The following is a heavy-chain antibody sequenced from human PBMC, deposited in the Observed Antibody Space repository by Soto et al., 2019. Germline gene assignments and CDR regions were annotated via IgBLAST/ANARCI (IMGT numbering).Heavy chain of an antibody. D-gene: IGHD2-2*01. V-gene: IGHV1-69*01. CDR2: IIPISGTA. CDR3: ARSQGSSTSLEIYYYYYYGMDV. J-gene: IGHJ6*02. Sequence: QVQLVQSGAEVKKTGSSVKVSCKASGGTFSSYAISWVRQDPGQGLEWMGGIIPISGTANYAQKFQGRVTITADESTSTADMELSSLRSEDTAVYYCARSQGSSTSLEIYYYYYYGMDVWGQGTTVTVSS. CDR1: GGTFSSYA.